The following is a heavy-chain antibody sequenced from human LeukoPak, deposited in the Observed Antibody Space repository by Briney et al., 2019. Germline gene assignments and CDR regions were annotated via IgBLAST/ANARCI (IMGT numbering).Heavy chain of an antibody. D-gene: IGHD4-23*01. CDR1: GFTVSSNY. CDR2: ISSSSSTI. Sequence: PGGSLRLSCAASGFTVSSNYMNWVRQAPGKGLEWVSYISSSSSTIYYADSVKGRFTISRDNAKNSLYLQMNSLRAEDTAVYYCARDYGGNREAFDIWGQGTMVTVSS. V-gene: IGHV3-48*01. J-gene: IGHJ3*02. CDR3: ARDYGGNREAFDI.